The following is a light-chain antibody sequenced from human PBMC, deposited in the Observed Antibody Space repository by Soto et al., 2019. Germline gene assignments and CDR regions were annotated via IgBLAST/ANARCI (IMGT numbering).Light chain of an antibody. Sequence: QSALTQPASVSGSPGQSITISCTGTSSDVGGYNFVSWYQLHPGKAPKLMIYEVSNRPSGVSHRFSGSKSGNTASLTISGLQAADEADYYCSSYTTSSTPGVFGTGTKLTVL. CDR3: SSYTTSSTPGV. V-gene: IGLV2-14*01. CDR1: SSDVGGYNF. CDR2: EVS. J-gene: IGLJ1*01.